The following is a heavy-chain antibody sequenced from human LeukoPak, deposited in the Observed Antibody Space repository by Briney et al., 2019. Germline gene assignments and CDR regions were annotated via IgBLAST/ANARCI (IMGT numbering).Heavy chain of an antibody. CDR2: IWYDGSNK. J-gene: IGHJ4*02. CDR1: GISFRSYG. Sequence: SGGSLRLSCAASGISFRSYGMHWVRQAPGKGLEWVAVIWYDGSNKYYADSVKGRFTISRDNSKNTLYLQMNSLRAEDTAVYYCARGTTYSSGWYYFDYWGQGTLVTVSS. CDR3: ARGTTYSSGWYYFDY. V-gene: IGHV3-33*01. D-gene: IGHD6-19*01.